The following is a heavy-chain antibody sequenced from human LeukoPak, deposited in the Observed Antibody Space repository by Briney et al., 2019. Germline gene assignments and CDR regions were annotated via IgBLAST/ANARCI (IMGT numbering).Heavy chain of an antibody. Sequence: GGSLRLSCAASGFTFSSYAMSWVRQAPGKGLEWVSAISGSGGSTYYADSVKGRFTISRDNSKNTLYLQMNSLRAEDTAVYYCAKLSFGGVIVPPLFDYWGQGTLVTVSS. D-gene: IGHD3-16*02. CDR2: ISGSGGST. CDR1: GFTFSSYA. CDR3: AKLSFGGVIVPPLFDY. J-gene: IGHJ4*02. V-gene: IGHV3-23*01.